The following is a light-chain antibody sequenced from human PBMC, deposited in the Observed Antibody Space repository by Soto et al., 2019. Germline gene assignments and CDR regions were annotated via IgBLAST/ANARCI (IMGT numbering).Light chain of an antibody. Sequence: ETVLTQSPAILSLSPGERAILSCRASQSVSNSLAWYRQRPGQAPRLLIYDASNRATGVPARFSGSGFGTDFTPTITSLEPEDFAVYYCQQRYTWPSFGPGTKVDIK. CDR3: QQRYTWPS. V-gene: IGKV3-11*01. CDR1: QSVSNS. CDR2: DAS. J-gene: IGKJ3*01.